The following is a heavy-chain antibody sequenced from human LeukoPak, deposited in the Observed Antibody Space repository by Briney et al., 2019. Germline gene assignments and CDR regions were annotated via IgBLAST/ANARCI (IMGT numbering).Heavy chain of an antibody. V-gene: IGHV1-69*01. CDR3: ARDRPYYYGSGTNWFDP. CDR2: IIPIFGTA. J-gene: IGHJ5*02. D-gene: IGHD3-10*01. CDR1: GGTFSSYA. Sequence: SVQVSCKASGGTFSSYAISWVRQAPGHGLEWMGGIIPIFGTANYAQKFQGRVTITADESTSTAYMELSSLRSEDTAVYYGARDRPYYYGSGTNWFDPWGQGTLVTVSS.